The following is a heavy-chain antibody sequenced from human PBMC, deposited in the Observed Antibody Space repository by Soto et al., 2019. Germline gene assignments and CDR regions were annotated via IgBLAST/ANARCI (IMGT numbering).Heavy chain of an antibody. CDR3: ATTISSSWFYFDY. V-gene: IGHV4-39*01. CDR1: GGSISSSSYY. J-gene: IGHJ4*02. D-gene: IGHD6-13*01. CDR2: IYYSGST. Sequence: QLQLQESGPGLVKPSETLSLTCTVSGGSISSSSYYWGWIRQPPGKGLEWIGSIYYSGSTYYNPSLNSRVTISVDTSKNQFSLKLSSVTAAGTGVYYCATTISSSWFYFDYWGQGTLVTVSS.